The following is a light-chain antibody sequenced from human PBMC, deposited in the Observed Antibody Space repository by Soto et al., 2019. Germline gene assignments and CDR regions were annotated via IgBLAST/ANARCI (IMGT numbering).Light chain of an antibody. J-gene: IGLJ3*02. CDR3: SSFAGSNNVV. CDR2: DVT. Sequence: QSALTQPPSASGSPGQSVTISCAGTSSDIGSYDHVSWYQQHPGKAPKLMIYDVTKRPSGVPDRFSGSKSGNAASLTVSGLQTEDEADYYFSSFAGSNNVVFGGGTKLTVL. V-gene: IGLV2-8*01. CDR1: SSDIGSYDH.